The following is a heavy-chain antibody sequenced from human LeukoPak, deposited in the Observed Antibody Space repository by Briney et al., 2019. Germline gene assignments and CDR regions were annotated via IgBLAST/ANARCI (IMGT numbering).Heavy chain of an antibody. Sequence: GGSLRLSCSGSGFTFNDNVMSWVRQAPGKGLEWVSSITGKSSGTFSADSVKGRSTISRDNSKNTLFLQMDSLRADDTAMYYCAKSRDPLQLWLPDYDVWGQGTMVTVSS. CDR2: ITGKSSGT. V-gene: IGHV3-23*05. CDR3: AKSRDPLQLWLPDYDV. D-gene: IGHD5-18*01. J-gene: IGHJ3*01. CDR1: GFTFNDNV.